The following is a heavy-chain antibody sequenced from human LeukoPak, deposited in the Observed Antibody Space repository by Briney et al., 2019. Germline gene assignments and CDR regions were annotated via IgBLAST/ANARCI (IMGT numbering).Heavy chain of an antibody. V-gene: IGHV4-4*07. CDR1: GGSISNFY. CDR3: ARETTGAGTARPFDY. J-gene: IGHJ4*02. D-gene: IGHD6-13*01. CDR2: IYTSGST. Sequence: SETLSLTCTVSGGSISNFYWSWIRQPAGQALEGIGRIYTSGSTNYNPSLKSRVTMSVDTSKNQFSLKLSSVTAADTAVYYCARETTGAGTARPFDYWGQGTLVTVSS.